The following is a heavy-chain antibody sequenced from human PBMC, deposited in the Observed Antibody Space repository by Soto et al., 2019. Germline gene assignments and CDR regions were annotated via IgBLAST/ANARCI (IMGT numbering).Heavy chain of an antibody. D-gene: IGHD6-19*01. Sequence: EVQLVESGGGLVQPGGSLRLSCAASGFTFSSYCMSWVRQDPGKRLEWVANIKQDGSEKYYVDSVKGRFTISRDKAKNSLYLQMNSLRAEDTAVYYCARDRLAVAGEPFDYWGQGTLVTVSS. V-gene: IGHV3-7*01. CDR3: ARDRLAVAGEPFDY. CDR1: GFTFSSYC. J-gene: IGHJ4*02. CDR2: IKQDGSEK.